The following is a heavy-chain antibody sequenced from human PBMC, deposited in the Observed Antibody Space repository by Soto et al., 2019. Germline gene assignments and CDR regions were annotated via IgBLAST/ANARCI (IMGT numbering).Heavy chain of an antibody. Sequence: PSETLSLTCTVSGGSISSYYWSWIRQPPGKGLEWIGYIYYSGSTNYNPSLKSRVTISVDTSKNQFSLKLSSVTAADTAVYYYATEVIQYSSGWYSPDHYYYTDVWGKGTTVTVSS. CDR1: GGSISSYY. D-gene: IGHD6-19*01. CDR2: IYYSGST. V-gene: IGHV4-59*12. J-gene: IGHJ6*03. CDR3: ATEVIQYSSGWYSPDHYYYTDV.